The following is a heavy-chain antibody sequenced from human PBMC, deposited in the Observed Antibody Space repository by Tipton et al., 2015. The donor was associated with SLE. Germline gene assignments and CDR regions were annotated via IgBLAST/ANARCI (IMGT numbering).Heavy chain of an antibody. CDR3: ARQGPEDVDL. V-gene: IGHV5-51*01. CDR2: IYPIDSDS. Sequence: QLVQSGAEVKKSGESLKISCKASGYSFNTYYIAWVRQMPGKGLEWMGMIYPIDSDSTYSPSFQGQVTISADKSISTVYLQWSRLKASDTAMYYCARQGPEDVDLWGRGTLVTVSS. CDR1: GYSFNTYY. J-gene: IGHJ2*01.